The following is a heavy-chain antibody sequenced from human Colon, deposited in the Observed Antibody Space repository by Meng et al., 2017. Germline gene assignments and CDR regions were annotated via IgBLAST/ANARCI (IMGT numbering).Heavy chain of an antibody. CDR3: ARRAYRTIAVAGGGNWFEP. CDR2: IYPGDSDT. D-gene: IGHD6-19*01. V-gene: IGHV5-51*01. J-gene: IGHJ5*02. CDR1: GYSFTSYW. Sequence: GESLKISCKGSGYSFTSYWIGWVRQMPGKGLEWMGIIYPGDSDTRYSPSFQGQVTISADKSISTAYLQWSSLKASDTAMYYCARRAYRTIAVAGGGNWFEPWGQGTLVTVSS.